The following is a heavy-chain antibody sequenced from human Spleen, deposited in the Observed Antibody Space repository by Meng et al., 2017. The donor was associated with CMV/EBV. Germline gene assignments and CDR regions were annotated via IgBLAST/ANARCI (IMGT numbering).Heavy chain of an antibody. CDR1: GGSISSSSYY. CDR2: IYYSGST. D-gene: IGHD6-19*01. J-gene: IGHJ4*02. CDR3: ARDVVVIAVAGPHYFDY. V-gene: IGHV4-39*07. Sequence: SETLSLTCTVSGGSISSSSYYWGWIRQPPGKGLEWIGSIYYSGSTYYNPSLKSRVTISVDTSKNQFSLKLSSVTAADTAVYYCARDVVVIAVAGPHYFDYWGQGTLVTVSS.